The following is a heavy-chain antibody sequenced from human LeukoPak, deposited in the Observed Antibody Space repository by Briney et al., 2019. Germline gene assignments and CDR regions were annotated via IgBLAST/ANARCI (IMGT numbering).Heavy chain of an antibody. Sequence: GGSLRLSCVGSGFTFSNYVMTWVRQAPGKGLEWVSIISADGGTTYYAESVKGRFTISRDNSKNTLFLQVNSLRAEHTAISYSATVVLIAAVPRGYFNYWGQGTLVTVAA. CDR2: ISADGGTT. CDR1: GFTFSNYV. J-gene: IGHJ4*02. V-gene: IGHV3-23*01. D-gene: IGHD2-15*01. CDR3: ATVVLIAAVPRGYFNY.